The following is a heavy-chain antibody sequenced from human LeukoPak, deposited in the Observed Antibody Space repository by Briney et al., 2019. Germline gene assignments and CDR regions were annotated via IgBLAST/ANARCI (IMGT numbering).Heavy chain of an antibody. CDR1: GFTFSSYG. V-gene: IGHV3-13*01. CDR2: IVTAGAT. Sequence: LPGGSLRLSCAASGFTFSSYGMHWVRQAPGKGLEWVSAIVTAGATYFPGSVKGRFTISRENAKNSLYLQMNSLRTGDTAVYYCARVASGYCSGGSCYSFTRYWYFDLWGRGTLVTVSS. J-gene: IGHJ2*01. CDR3: ARVASGYCSGGSCYSFTRYWYFDL. D-gene: IGHD2-15*01.